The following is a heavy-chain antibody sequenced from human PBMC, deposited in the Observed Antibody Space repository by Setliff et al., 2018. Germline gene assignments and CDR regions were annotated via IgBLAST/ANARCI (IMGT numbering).Heavy chain of an antibody. CDR3: ARVDFTMIQGVLGL. Sequence: SETLSLTCNVSGGAVSSTSHYWGWIRQPPGKGMEWIGSVYYSGYTYYNPSLQSRVTISVDMSKNQFSMKLTSVTAADTAVYYCARVDFTMIQGVLGLWGQGTLVTVSS. V-gene: IGHV4-39*07. J-gene: IGHJ1*01. D-gene: IGHD3-10*01. CDR1: GGAVSSTSHY. CDR2: VYYSGYT.